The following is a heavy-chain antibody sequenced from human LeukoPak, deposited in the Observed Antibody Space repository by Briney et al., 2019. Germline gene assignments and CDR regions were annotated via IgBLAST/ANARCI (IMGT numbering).Heavy chain of an antibody. CDR1: GGSISDFY. CDR2: IYYSGSA. Sequence: PSETLSLTCTVSGGSISDFYWTWIRQPPGKGLEWVGHIYYSGSATYNPSLKSRLTISIDTSHSHFSLKLTSVTAADTAMYFCARSGTHALDIWGQGTLVTVSS. J-gene: IGHJ3*02. V-gene: IGHV4-59*01. CDR3: ARSGTHALDI.